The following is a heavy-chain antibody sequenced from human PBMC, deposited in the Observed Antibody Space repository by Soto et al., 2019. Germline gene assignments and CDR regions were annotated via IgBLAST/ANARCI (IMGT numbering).Heavy chain of an antibody. J-gene: IGHJ4*02. CDR1: GFTFSTYA. D-gene: IGHD3-10*01. CDR2: LSGSGGTT. V-gene: IGHV3-23*01. CDR3: AKQRAGYGSGSDTFYFDF. Sequence: GGSLRLSCSTSGFTFSTYAMNWVRQAPGKGLEWVSALSGSGGTTYYADSVRGRFTISRDNSKNTLFLQMSSLRAEDTALYYCAKQRAGYGSGSDTFYFDFWGQGTLVTVSS.